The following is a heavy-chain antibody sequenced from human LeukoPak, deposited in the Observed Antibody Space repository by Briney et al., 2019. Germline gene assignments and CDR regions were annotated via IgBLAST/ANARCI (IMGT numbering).Heavy chain of an antibody. V-gene: IGHV5-51*01. CDR1: GYSFTSYW. CDR2: IYPGNSDT. J-gene: IGHJ4*02. D-gene: IGHD2-2*01. Sequence: PGESLKISCKGSGYSFTSYWIGWVRQMPGKGLEWVGIIYPGNSDTRYSPSFQGQVTISADKSISTAYLQWSSLKASDTAMYYCARQGSLGYCSSTSCYFDYWGQGTLVTVSS. CDR3: ARQGSLGYCSSTSCYFDY.